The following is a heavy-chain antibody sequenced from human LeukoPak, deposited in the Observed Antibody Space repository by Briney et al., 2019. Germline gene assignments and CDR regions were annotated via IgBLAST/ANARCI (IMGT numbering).Heavy chain of an antibody. J-gene: IGHJ4*02. D-gene: IGHD6-13*01. CDR2: IVGTTGTT. CDR3: VKDLSSWLPGVFDY. CDR1: GFPFSSYS. Sequence: PGGSLRLPCAASGFPFSSYSMSWVRQAPGKGLEWVSGIVGTTGTTYYADSVQGRFTISRDNPKNTLYLEMNSLTAEDTAVYFCVKDLSSWLPGVFDYWGQGTLVTVSS. V-gene: IGHV3-23*01.